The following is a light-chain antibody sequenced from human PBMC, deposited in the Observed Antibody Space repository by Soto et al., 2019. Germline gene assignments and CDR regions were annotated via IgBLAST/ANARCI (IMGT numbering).Light chain of an antibody. J-gene: IGKJ1*01. V-gene: IGKV1-5*01. CDR1: QSISSW. Sequence: DIQMTQSPSTLSASVGERVSITCRASQSISSWLAWYQQKPGKAPKLLIYDVSNLESGVPSRFSGSGSGTEFTLTITSVQPDDFATYYCQHYNSYGTFGQGTKVDIK. CDR2: DVS. CDR3: QHYNSYGT.